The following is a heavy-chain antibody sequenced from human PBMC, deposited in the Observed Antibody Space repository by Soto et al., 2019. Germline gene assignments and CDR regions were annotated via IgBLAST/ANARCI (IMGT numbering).Heavy chain of an antibody. CDR1: GGTFSSYA. CDR2: IIPIFGTA. CDR3: ARVGCDIAVPCGYYYGMDV. Sequence: ASVKVSCKASGGTFSSYAISWVRQAPGQGLEWMGGIIPIFGTANYAQKLQGRVTITADESTSAAYMELSSLRSEDTAVYYCARVGCDIAVPCGYYYGMDVWGQGTTVTVSS. D-gene: IGHD6-19*01. J-gene: IGHJ6*02. V-gene: IGHV1-69*13.